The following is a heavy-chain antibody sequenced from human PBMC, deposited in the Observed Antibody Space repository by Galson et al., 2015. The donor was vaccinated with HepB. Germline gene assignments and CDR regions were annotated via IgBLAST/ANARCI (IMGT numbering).Heavy chain of an antibody. CDR2: INPSGGST. CDR1: GYTFTSYY. V-gene: IGHV1-46*03. Sequence: SVKVSCKASGYTFTSYYMHWVRQAPGQGLEWMGIINPSGGSTSYAQKFQGRVTMTRDTSTSTVYMELSSLRSEDAAVYYCARDINEEGQLADAFDIWGQGTMVTVSP. D-gene: IGHD6-13*01. J-gene: IGHJ3*02. CDR3: ARDINEEGQLADAFDI.